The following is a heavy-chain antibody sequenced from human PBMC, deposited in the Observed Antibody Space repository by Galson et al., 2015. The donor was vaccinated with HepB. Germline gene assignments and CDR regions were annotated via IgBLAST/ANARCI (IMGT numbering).Heavy chain of an antibody. CDR1: GFTFSSYG. CDR3: ARGTPLRAFDI. V-gene: IGHV3-30*03. Sequence: SLRLSCAASGFTFSSYGMHWVRQAPGKGLEWVAVISYDGSNKYYADSVKGRFTISRDNSKNTLYLQMNSLRAEDTAVYYCARGTPLRAFDIWGQGTMVTVSS. CDR2: ISYDGSNK. J-gene: IGHJ3*02.